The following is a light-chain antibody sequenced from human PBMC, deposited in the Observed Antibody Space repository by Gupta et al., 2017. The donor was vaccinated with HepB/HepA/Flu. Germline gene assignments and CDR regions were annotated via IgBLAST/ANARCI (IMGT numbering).Light chain of an antibody. V-gene: IGKV1-5*03. CDR1: QSISGW. Sequence: DIQMTQSPSTLSASVGDRVTITCRASQSISGWLAWYQQKPGKAPKLLIYKASSLESGVPSRFSGSGSGTEFTLTISSLQPDDFAIYYCQQYNSDWTFGQGTKVEIK. CDR2: KAS. CDR3: QQYNSDWT. J-gene: IGKJ1*01.